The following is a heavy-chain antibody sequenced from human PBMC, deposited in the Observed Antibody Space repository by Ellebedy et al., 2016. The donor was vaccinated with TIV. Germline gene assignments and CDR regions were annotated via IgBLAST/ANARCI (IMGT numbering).Heavy chain of an antibody. CDR1: GFPFSNFW. J-gene: IGHJ3*02. CDR2: ISSDGSKT. V-gene: IGHV3-74*01. D-gene: IGHD6-25*01. CDR3: ARDSGPSHHSTTDVFDI. Sequence: GGSLRLSCAASGFPFSNFWIHWVRQAPGEGLVWVSRISSDGSKTVYADSVKGRFTISRYNAMNTLYLQMNSLRVEDTAVYYCARDSGPSHHSTTDVFDIWGQGTRVTVSS.